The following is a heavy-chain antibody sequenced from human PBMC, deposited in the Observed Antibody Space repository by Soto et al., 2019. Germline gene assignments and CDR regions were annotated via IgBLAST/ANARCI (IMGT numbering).Heavy chain of an antibody. V-gene: IGHV1-46*01. CDR3: ASYHSGSYYLSFDY. CDR2: INPSGGST. D-gene: IGHD1-26*01. CDR1: GSTFTSSY. Sequence: ASVQVSCTASGSTFTSSYMHWVRQAPGQGLEWMGIINPSGGSTSYAQKFQGRVTMTRDTSTSTVYMELSSLRSEDTAVYYCASYHSGSYYLSFDYWGQGTLVTVSS. J-gene: IGHJ4*02.